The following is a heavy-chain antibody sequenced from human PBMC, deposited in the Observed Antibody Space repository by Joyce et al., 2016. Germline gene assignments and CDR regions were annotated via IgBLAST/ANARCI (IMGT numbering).Heavy chain of an antibody. V-gene: IGHV4-34*01. CDR2: INHKGIP. J-gene: IGHJ4*02. CDR3: GSQLRYFDRLFIGDY. CDR1: GGSFSGYY. Sequence: QVQLQQWGAGLLKPSETLSLTCAVYGGSFSGYYWTWIRQPPGKGLEWIGEINHKGIPHYSPSLMSRVSISMDTSKNQFSLKMTSVTAADTAMYYCGSQLRYFDRLFIGDYWGQGTLVTVSS. D-gene: IGHD3-9*01.